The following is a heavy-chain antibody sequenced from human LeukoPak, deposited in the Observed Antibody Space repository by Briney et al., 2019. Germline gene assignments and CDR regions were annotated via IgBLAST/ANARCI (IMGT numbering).Heavy chain of an antibody. Sequence: PVASVKVSCKASGYTFTSYAMNWVRQAPGQGLEWMGWINTNTGNPTYAQGFTGRFVFSLDTSVSTAYLQISSLKAEDTAVYYCARDFLPNGPLEVASDYWGQGTLVTVSS. J-gene: IGHJ4*02. D-gene: IGHD2-15*01. V-gene: IGHV7-4-1*02. CDR1: GYTFTSYA. CDR3: ARDFLPNGPLEVASDY. CDR2: INTNTGNP.